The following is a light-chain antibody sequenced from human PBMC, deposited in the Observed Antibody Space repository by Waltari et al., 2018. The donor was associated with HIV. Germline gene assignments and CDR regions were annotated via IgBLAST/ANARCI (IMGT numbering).Light chain of an antibody. J-gene: IGLJ1*01. Sequence: QSVLTQPPSVSAAPGQKVTIPCSGTASDIGRNDVSWYHQVPGTAPKVIIYYNNDRPSDIPDRFSGSKSGTSATLGITGLQTGDEAVYYCATWDSSLGGYIFGSGTKVTVL. CDR3: ATWDSSLGGYI. CDR2: YNN. CDR1: ASDIGRND. V-gene: IGLV1-51*01.